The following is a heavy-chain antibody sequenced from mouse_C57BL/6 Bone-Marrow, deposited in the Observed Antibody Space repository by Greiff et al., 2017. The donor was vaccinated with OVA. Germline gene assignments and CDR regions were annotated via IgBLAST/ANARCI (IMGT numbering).Heavy chain of an antibody. CDR3: ERRPYGSYYGWYLDF. Sequence: QVQLQQSGAELAKPRASVKLSCKASGYTFTSYWMHWVKQRPGQGLEWIGYINPSSGYTTYNQKFKNKATLTADKSSSTAYMQLSSLTYEDSAVYYCERRPYGSYYGWYLDFEGTGTTVTVTA. D-gene: IGHD1-1*01. V-gene: IGHV1-7*01. CDR1: GYTFTSYW. J-gene: IGHJ1*03. CDR2: INPSSGYT.